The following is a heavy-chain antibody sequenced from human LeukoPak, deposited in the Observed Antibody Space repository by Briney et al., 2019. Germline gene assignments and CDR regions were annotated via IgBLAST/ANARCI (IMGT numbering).Heavy chain of an antibody. CDR3: ASGPVFAYYYYGMDV. J-gene: IGHJ6*02. V-gene: IGHV4-59*08. CDR1: GGSISSYY. D-gene: IGHD3-10*01. CDR2: IYYSGST. Sequence: SETLSLTCTVSGGSISSYYWSWLRQPPGKGLEWIGYIYYSGSTNYNPSLKSQVTISVDTSKNQFSLKLSSVTAADTAVYYCASGPVFAYYYYGMDVWGQGTTVTVSS.